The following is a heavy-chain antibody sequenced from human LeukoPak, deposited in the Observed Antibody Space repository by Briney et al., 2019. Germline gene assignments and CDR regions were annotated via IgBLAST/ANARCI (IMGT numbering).Heavy chain of an antibody. J-gene: IGHJ5*02. CDR1: GGSINSGSYY. CDR3: ARFSLYDSSGYNWFDP. D-gene: IGHD3-22*01. Sequence: TSETLSLTCTVSGGSINSGSYYWSWIRQPAGKGLEWIGEIYHSGSTNYNPSLKSRVTISVDKSKNQFSLKLSSVTAADTAVYYCARFSLYDSSGYNWFDPWGQGTLVTVSS. CDR2: IYHSGST. V-gene: IGHV4-61*10.